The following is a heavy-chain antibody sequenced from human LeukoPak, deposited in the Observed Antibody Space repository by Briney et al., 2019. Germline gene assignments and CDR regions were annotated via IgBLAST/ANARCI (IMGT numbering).Heavy chain of an antibody. CDR3: ARDPYYYDSSGYSYFEY. J-gene: IGHJ4*02. Sequence: GGSLRLSCAASGFTFSNYGMHWVRQAPGKGLEWVAIISYDGSNKYYADSVKGRFTISRDNSKNTLFLQMNSLRAEDTAVYYCARDPYYYDSSGYSYFEYWGQGTLVTVSS. CDR2: ISYDGSNK. V-gene: IGHV3-30*03. CDR1: GFTFSNYG. D-gene: IGHD3-22*01.